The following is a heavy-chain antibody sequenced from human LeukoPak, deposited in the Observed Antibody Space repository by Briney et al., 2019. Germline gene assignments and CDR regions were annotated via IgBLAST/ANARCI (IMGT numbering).Heavy chain of an antibody. CDR3: ARRIWYHDILTAYNI. J-gene: IGHJ4*02. CDR2: INHSGST. D-gene: IGHD3-9*01. CDR1: GGSFSGYH. Sequence: SETLSLTCAVYGGSFSGYHWSWIRQPPGKGLEWIGEINHSGSTNYNPSLKSRVTISVDTSKNQFSLNLSSVTAADTAVYYCARRIWYHDILTAYNIWGQGTPVTVSS. V-gene: IGHV4-34*01.